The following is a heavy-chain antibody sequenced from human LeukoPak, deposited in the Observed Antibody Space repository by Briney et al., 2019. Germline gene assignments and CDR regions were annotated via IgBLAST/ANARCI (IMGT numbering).Heavy chain of an antibody. CDR1: GGSISSGSYY. D-gene: IGHD2-15*01. Sequence: SEILSLTCTVSGGSISSGSYYWSWIRQPAGKGLEWIGRIYTSGSTNYNPSLKSRVTISVDTSKNQFSLKLSSVTAADTAVYYCARVTCSGGSCYFDYWGQGTLVTVSS. J-gene: IGHJ4*02. V-gene: IGHV4-61*02. CDR3: ARVTCSGGSCYFDY. CDR2: IYTSGST.